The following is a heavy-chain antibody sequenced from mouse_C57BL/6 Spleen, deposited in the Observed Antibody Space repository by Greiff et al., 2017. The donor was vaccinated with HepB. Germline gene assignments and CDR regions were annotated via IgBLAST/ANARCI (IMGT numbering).Heavy chain of an antibody. CDR3: AREDYYSNHWYFDV. Sequence: EVQVVESGPGLVKPSQSLSLTCSVTGYSITSGYYWNWIRQFPGNKLEWMGYISYDGSNNYNPSLKNRISITRDTSKNQFFLKLNSVTTEDTATYYCAREDYYSNHWYFDVWGTGTTVTVSS. D-gene: IGHD2-5*01. CDR2: ISYDGSN. J-gene: IGHJ1*03. CDR1: GYSITSGYY. V-gene: IGHV3-6*01.